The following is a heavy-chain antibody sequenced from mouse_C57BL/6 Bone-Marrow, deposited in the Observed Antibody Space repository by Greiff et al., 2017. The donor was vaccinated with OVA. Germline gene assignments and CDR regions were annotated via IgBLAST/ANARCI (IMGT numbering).Heavy chain of an antibody. CDR3: ARHEEWLPYFDY. V-gene: IGHV1-62-2*01. Sequence: VQVVESGAELVKPGASVKLSCKASGYTFTEYTIHWVKQRSGQGLEWIGWFYPGSGSIKYNEKFKDKATLTADKSSSTVYMELSRLTSEDSAVYFCARHEEWLPYFDYWGQGTTLTVSS. CDR1: GYTFTEYT. CDR2: FYPGSGSI. D-gene: IGHD2-2*01. J-gene: IGHJ2*01.